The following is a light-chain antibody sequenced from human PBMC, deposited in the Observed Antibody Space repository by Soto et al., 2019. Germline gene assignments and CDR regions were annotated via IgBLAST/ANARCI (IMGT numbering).Light chain of an antibody. CDR2: DVS. J-gene: IGLJ1*01. Sequence: QSVLTQPASVSGSPGQSITISCTGTSSDVGGYNYVSWYQQHPGKAPKLMIYDVSNRPSGVPNRFSGSKSGNTASLTISGLQAEDEADYYCSSYTSSNTLVFGTGTKVTVL. CDR1: SSDVGGYNY. V-gene: IGLV2-14*01. CDR3: SSYTSSNTLV.